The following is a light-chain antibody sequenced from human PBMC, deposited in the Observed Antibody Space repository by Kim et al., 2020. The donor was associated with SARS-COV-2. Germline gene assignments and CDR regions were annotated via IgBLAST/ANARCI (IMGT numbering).Light chain of an antibody. CDR1: QSVSSN. J-gene: IGKJ4*01. V-gene: IGKV3-15*01. CDR2: GAS. CDR3: QQYSHWPLT. Sequence: IVMTQSPATLFVSPGERATLSCRASQSVSSNLAWYQQKPGQAPRLFIYGASTRATGIPGRFSGSGSGTEFTHTISRLQSEDFAVYYCQQYSHWPLTFGGGNKVDIK.